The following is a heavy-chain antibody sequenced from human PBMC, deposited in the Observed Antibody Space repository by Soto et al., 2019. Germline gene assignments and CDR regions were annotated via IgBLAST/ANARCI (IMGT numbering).Heavy chain of an antibody. Sequence: EVQLLESGGGLVQPGGSLRLSCAASGFTFSSYAMSWVRQAPGKGLEWVSAISGSGGSTYYADSVKGRFTISRDNSKNTLYLQMNSLRAEDTAVYYCAKDHVYAPSLSVGVYYFDYWGQGTLVTVSS. CDR2: ISGSGGST. D-gene: IGHD2-21*01. CDR1: GFTFSSYA. J-gene: IGHJ4*02. CDR3: AKDHVYAPSLSVGVYYFDY. V-gene: IGHV3-23*01.